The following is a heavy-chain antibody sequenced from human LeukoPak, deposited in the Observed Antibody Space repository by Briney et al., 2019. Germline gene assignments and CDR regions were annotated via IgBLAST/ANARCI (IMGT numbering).Heavy chain of an antibody. CDR1: GFIFSNYG. CDR3: AELGITMIGGV. Sequence: GGTLRLSCAASGFIFSNYGMSWVRQAPGKGLEWVSVISGSGGSTYCADSVKGRFTISRDNSKNTLYLQMNSLRAEDTAVYYCAELGITMIGGVWGKGTTVTISS. D-gene: IGHD3-10*02. V-gene: IGHV3-23*01. CDR2: ISGSGGST. J-gene: IGHJ6*04.